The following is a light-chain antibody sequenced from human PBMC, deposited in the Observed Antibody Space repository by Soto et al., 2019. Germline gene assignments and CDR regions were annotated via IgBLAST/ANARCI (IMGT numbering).Light chain of an antibody. Sequence: QSVLTQPASASGTPGQRVTFSCSGSTSNIESATVNWYQQLPGTAPKLLIFNNYQRPSRVPDRFSGSRSATSASLAISGLQSEDEGDYYCAAWDDSFNGLYVFGTGTKVTVL. CDR2: NNY. CDR3: AAWDDSFNGLYV. CDR1: TSNIESAT. J-gene: IGLJ1*01. V-gene: IGLV1-44*01.